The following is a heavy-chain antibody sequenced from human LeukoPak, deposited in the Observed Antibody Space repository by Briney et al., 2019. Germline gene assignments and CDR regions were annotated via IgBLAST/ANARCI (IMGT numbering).Heavy chain of an antibody. D-gene: IGHD3-16*01. Sequence: GGSLRLSRAASGFTFSSYGVQFSSYGMHWVRQAPGKGLEWVAFIRSDGRNKYYADSVKGRFTISRDNTKNTLYLQMSSLRAEDTAIYYCAKLKINYYYYMDVWGKGTTVIVSS. V-gene: IGHV3-30*02. CDR1: GFTFSSYGVQFSSYG. CDR3: AKLKINYYYYMDV. CDR2: IRSDGRNK. J-gene: IGHJ6*03.